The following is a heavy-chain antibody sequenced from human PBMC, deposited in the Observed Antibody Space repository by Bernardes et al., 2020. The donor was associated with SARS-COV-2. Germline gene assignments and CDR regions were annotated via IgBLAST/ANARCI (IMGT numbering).Heavy chain of an antibody. V-gene: IGHV3-43*01. Sequence: GGSLRLSCVASGFTFDDYSMHWVRQAPGKGLEWVSVVNWEGGSTWYADSVKGRFTISRDNRENSLYLQMTSLTTEDTALYFCATDSGPGPRLLLDPVTHLWSWGQGTLVTVSS. J-gene: IGHJ4*02. CDR1: GFTFDDYS. CDR3: ATDSGPGPRLLLDPVTHLWS. D-gene: IGHD2-21*01. CDR2: VNWEGGST.